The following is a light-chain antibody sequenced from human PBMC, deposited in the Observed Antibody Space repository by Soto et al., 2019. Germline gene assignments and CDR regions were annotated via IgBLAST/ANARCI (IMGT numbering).Light chain of an antibody. CDR2: SAS. J-gene: IGKJ1*01. CDR3: MQALESPWT. Sequence: DIQMTQSPSSLSASVGDRVTITCRASQGISNYLGWYQQKPGKAPKSLIYSASTLQSGVSSKFSGSGSGTDFTLKISRVEAEDVGVYYCMQALESPWTFGQGTKVDIK. CDR1: QGISNY. V-gene: IGKV1-16*02.